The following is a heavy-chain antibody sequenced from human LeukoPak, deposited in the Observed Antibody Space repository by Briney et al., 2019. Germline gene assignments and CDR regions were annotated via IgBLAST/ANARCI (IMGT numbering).Heavy chain of an antibody. CDR2: IGSNILTT. V-gene: IGHV3-48*01. J-gene: IGHJ5*02. D-gene: IGHD5-24*01. CDR3: ARSHDGFDH. CDR1: GFTFSSYN. Sequence: GGSLRLSCAASGFTFSSYNMNWVRQAPGKRLQWVSYIGSNILTTHYSDSVRGRFTISRDNVKKSLYLQMTSLRGDDTAIYYCARSHDGFDHWGQGTLVTVSS.